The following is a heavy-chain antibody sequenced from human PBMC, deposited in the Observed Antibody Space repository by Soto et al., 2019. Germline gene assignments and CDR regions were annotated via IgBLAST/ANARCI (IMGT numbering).Heavy chain of an antibody. CDR1: GGSISSSSYY. CDR2: IYYSGST. CDR3: ARQGPITMIVVVNNWFDP. D-gene: IGHD3-22*01. Sequence: LSLTCTVSGGSISSSSYYWGWIRQPPGKGLEWIGSIYYSGSTYYNPSLKSRVTISVDTSKNQFSLKLSSVTAADTAVYYCARQGPITMIVVVNNWFDPWGQGTLVTVSS. V-gene: IGHV4-39*01. J-gene: IGHJ5*02.